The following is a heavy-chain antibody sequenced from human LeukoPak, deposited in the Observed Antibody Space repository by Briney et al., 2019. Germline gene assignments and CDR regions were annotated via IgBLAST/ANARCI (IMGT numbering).Heavy chain of an antibody. Sequence: SVKVSCKASGGTFSSYAISWVRQAPGQGLEWMGRIIPIFGIANYAQKFQGRVTITADKSTSTAYMELRSLRSDDTAVYYCATGYSYGYYYFDYWGQGTLVTVSS. CDR3: ATGYSYGYYYFDY. J-gene: IGHJ4*02. D-gene: IGHD5-18*01. V-gene: IGHV1-69*04. CDR1: GGTFSSYA. CDR2: IIPIFGIA.